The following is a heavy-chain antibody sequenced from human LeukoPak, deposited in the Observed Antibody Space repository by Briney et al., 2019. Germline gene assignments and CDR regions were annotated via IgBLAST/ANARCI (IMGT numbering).Heavy chain of an antibody. V-gene: IGHV3-30*18. CDR3: AKEKGYDILITPID. Sequence: GGSLRLSCAASGFTFSSYGMHWVRQAPGKGLEWVAVISYDGSNKYYADSVKGRFTISRDNSKNTLYLQMNSLRAEDTALYYCAKEKGYDILITPIDWGQGTLVTVSS. D-gene: IGHD3-9*01. CDR2: ISYDGSNK. J-gene: IGHJ4*02. CDR1: GFTFSSYG.